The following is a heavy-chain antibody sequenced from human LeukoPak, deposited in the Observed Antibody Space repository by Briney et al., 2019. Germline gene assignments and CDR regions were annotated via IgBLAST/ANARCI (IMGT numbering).Heavy chain of an antibody. CDR3: ARDMAPDYYDSSGYSQVGDY. CDR1: GFTFSSYS. J-gene: IGHJ4*02. V-gene: IGHV3-21*01. D-gene: IGHD3-22*01. Sequence: PGGSLRLSCAASGFTFSSYSMNWVRQAQGKGLEWVSSISSSSSYISYADSVKGRFTISRDNAKNSLYLQMNSLRAEDTAVYYCARDMAPDYYDSSGYSQVGDYWGQGTLVTVSS. CDR2: ISSSSSYI.